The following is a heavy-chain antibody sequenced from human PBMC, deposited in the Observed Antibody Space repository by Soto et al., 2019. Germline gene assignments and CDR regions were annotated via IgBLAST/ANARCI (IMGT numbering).Heavy chain of an antibody. CDR3: AKEDLGPLSSSQVDD. D-gene: IGHD6-13*01. J-gene: IGHJ4*02. V-gene: IGHV3-23*01. CDR2: VTGSGSST. Sequence: EVRLLESGGGLVQPGGSLRLSCAASGFTFSSYAMSWVRQAPGKGLEWVSAVTGSGSSTYYADSVRGRFTISRDNSKNPLHLQMNSLRAEDTALYYCAKEDLGPLSSSQVDDWGQGTQVTVSS. CDR1: GFTFSSYA.